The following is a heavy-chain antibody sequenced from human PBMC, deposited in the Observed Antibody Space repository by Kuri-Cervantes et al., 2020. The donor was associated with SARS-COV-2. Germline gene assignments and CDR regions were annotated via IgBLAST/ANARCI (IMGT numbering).Heavy chain of an antibody. V-gene: IGHV4-59*01. Sequence: SETLSLTCTVSGDSMRNYYWTWIRQPPGRGLDYIGYSHYSGSTTYNPSLKSRVTISLDTTKHQFSLKLSSVTAADTAVYYCASAKSIAATPQSGVGWFDPWGQGTLVTVSS. D-gene: IGHD6-6*01. CDR1: GDSMRNYY. CDR3: ASAKSIAATPQSGVGWFDP. CDR2: SHYSGST. J-gene: IGHJ5*02.